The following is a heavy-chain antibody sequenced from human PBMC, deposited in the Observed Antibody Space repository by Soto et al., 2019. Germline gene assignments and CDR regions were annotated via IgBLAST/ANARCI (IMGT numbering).Heavy chain of an antibody. Sequence: ASVKVSCKASGYTVTSYAMHWVRQAPGQRLEWMGWINAGNGNTKYSQKFQGRVTITRDTSASTAYMELCSLRSEDTAVYYCAREDPYSSSWPIDYWGQGTLVTVSS. CDR2: INAGNGNT. CDR3: AREDPYSSSWPIDY. J-gene: IGHJ4*02. V-gene: IGHV1-3*01. D-gene: IGHD6-13*01. CDR1: GYTVTSYA.